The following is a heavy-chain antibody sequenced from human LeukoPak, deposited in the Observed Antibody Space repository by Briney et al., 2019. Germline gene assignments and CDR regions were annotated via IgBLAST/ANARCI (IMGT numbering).Heavy chain of an antibody. Sequence: GGSLRLSCAASGFTVSSNYMSWVRQAPGEGLEWVSVIYSGGSTYYADSVKGRLTISRDNSKNTLYLQMNSLRAEDTAVYYCARDRGSLLGMDYWGQGTLVTVSS. J-gene: IGHJ4*02. CDR1: GFTVSSNY. CDR3: ARDRGSLLGMDY. CDR2: IYSGGST. V-gene: IGHV3-66*02. D-gene: IGHD3-10*01.